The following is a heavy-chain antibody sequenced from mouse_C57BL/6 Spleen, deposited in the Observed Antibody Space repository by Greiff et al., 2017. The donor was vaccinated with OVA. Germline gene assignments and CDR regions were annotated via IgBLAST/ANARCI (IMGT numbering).Heavy chain of an antibody. CDR2: IDPSDSET. V-gene: IGHV1-52*01. Sequence: QVQLQPPWAELVRPGSSVKLSCKASGYTFTSYWMHWVKQRPIQGLEWIGNIDPSDSETHYNQKFKDKATLTVDKTASTDYMQLSSLTSEDSAVYYCARPRYGSSSFAYWGQGTLVTVAA. CDR1: GYTFTSYW. CDR3: ARPRYGSSSFAY. J-gene: IGHJ3*01. D-gene: IGHD1-1*01.